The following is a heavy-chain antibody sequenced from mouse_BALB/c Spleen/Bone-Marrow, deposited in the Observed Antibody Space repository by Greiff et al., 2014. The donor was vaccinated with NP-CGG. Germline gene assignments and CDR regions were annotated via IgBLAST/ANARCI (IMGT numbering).Heavy chain of an antibody. D-gene: IGHD1-1*01. CDR1: GFNIKDTY. J-gene: IGHJ3*01. V-gene: IGHV14-3*02. CDR2: IDPANGNT. Sequence: QVQQSGAELVKPGASVKLSCTASGFNIKDTYMHWVKQRPAQGLEWIGRIDPANGNTKYDPKFQGKATITADTSSNTAYLQLSSLTSEDTAVYYCAIYYYGSSGFAYWGQGTLVTVSA. CDR3: AIYYYGSSGFAY.